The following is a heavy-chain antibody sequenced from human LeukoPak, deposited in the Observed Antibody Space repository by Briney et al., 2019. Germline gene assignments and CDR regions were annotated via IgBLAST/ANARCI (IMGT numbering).Heavy chain of an antibody. CDR3: ARGGGYGGNNNWFDP. CDR2: INHSGST. D-gene: IGHD4-17*01. V-gene: IGHV4-34*01. J-gene: IGHJ5*02. CDR1: GGSFSGYY. Sequence: SETLSLTCAVYGGSFSGYYWSWIRQPPGKGLEWIGEINHSGSTNYNPSLKSRVTISVDTSKNQFSLKLSSVTAADTAVYYCARGGGYGGNNNWFDPWGQGTLVTVSS.